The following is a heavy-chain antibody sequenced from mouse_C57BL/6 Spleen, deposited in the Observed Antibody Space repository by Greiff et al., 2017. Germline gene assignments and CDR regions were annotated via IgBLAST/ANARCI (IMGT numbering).Heavy chain of an antibody. D-gene: IGHD4-1*02. Sequence: EVKLMESGGGLVQPKGSLKLSCAASGFSFNTYAMNWVRQAPGKGLEWVARIRSKSNNYATYYADSVKDRFTISRDDSESMLYLQMNNLKTEDTAMYYCVSATGTRDAMDYWGQGTSVTVSS. V-gene: IGHV10-1*01. CDR1: GFSFNTYA. CDR2: IRSKSNNYAT. CDR3: VSATGTRDAMDY. J-gene: IGHJ4*01.